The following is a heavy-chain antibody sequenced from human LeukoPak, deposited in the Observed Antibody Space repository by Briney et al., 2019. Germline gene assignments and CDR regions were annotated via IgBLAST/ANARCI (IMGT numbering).Heavy chain of an antibody. CDR1: GFTFRRYG. Sequence: GGSLRLSCAASGFTFRRYGMNWVRQAPGKGLEWVSGIYTNGRDTRYADSVKGRFTISRDNSKNALYLQMHSLRVEDTAVYYCAHLVWEYVGGLDVWGQGTTVTVSS. D-gene: IGHD3/OR15-3a*01. CDR3: AHLVWEYVGGLDV. V-gene: IGHV3-23*05. J-gene: IGHJ6*02. CDR2: IYTNGRDT.